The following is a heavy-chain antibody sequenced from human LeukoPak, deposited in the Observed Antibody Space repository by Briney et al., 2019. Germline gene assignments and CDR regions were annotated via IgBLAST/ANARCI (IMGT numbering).Heavy chain of an antibody. V-gene: IGHV3-23*01. J-gene: IGHJ4*02. CDR3: AKYFLSGSYYHFDS. Sequence: PGGSLRLSCAASGFTFTNFVMTWVRQAPGKGLEWVSSISGGGTTTFYADSVRGRFTISRDNSRDTVSLQMSSLRVEDTAMYYCAKYFLSGSYYHFDSWGQGTQVTVS. D-gene: IGHD1-26*01. CDR1: GFTFTNFV. CDR2: ISGGGTTT.